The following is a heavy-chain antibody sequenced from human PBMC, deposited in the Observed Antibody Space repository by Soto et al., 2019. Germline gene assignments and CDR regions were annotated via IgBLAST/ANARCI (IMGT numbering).Heavy chain of an antibody. CDR2: INHTGRT. Sequence: SETLSLTCAVYGGSVNGYYWNWIRQPPGKGLEWIGEINHTGRTHYNPSLKSRVTMSVDTSKNQFSLRLSSVTAADTAIYYCATRITVFGLLIPPFDPWGQGTQVTVSS. CDR1: GGSVNGYY. CDR3: ATRITVFGLLIPPFDP. D-gene: IGHD3-3*01. V-gene: IGHV4-34*01. J-gene: IGHJ5*02.